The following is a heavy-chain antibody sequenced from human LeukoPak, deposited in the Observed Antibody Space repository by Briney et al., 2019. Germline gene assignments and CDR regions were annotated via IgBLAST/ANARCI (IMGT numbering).Heavy chain of an antibody. J-gene: IGHJ5*02. V-gene: IGHV4-59*02. CDR1: GASVSSDY. CDR2: IYYTGGT. CDR3: AKGLYNYGNYFDP. D-gene: IGHD3-16*01. Sequence: SETLSLTCTGSGASVSSDYWSWIGQCPGQGLEGFGFIYYTGGTYYNPSLESRVTISRDTSKNQYPLNLSSVTAADTAVYYCAKGLYNYGNYFDPWGQGALVTVSA.